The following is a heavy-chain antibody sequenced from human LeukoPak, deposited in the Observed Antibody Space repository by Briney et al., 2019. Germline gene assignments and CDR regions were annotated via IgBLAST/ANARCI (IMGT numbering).Heavy chain of an antibody. CDR3: VRRDTGWNYFDY. J-gene: IGHJ4*02. V-gene: IGHV4-4*08. Sequence: PSETLSLTCAVSGGSINSHYWGWLRQPPGKGLQWIGDIYSTGKNNYNPSLKSRVTISLDTSKSHLSLNLTSVLAADTAIYYCVRRDTGWNYFDYWGRGILVTVS. CDR2: IYSTGKN. D-gene: IGHD6-19*01. CDR1: GGSINSHY.